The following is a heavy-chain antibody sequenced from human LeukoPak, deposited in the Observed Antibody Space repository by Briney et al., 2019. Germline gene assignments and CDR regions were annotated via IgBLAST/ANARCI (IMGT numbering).Heavy chain of an antibody. CDR3: AKALFVDSYYYEY. CDR1: GFTVSSND. D-gene: IGHD2-21*02. Sequence: GGSLRLSCVASGFTVSSNDMSWVRQAPGMGLEWVSVIYSGGRTFYADSVKGRFTISRDNSKNTLYLQMNSLRAEDTAVYYCAKALFVDSYYYEYWGQGTLVTVSS. CDR2: IYSGGRT. J-gene: IGHJ4*02. V-gene: IGHV3-53*01.